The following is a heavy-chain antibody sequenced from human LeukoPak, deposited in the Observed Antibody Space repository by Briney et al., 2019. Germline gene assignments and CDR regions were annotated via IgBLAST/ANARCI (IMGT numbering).Heavy chain of an antibody. CDR2: IIPILGIA. D-gene: IGHD5-24*01. CDR1: GGTFSSYT. CDR3: ARDSRWLQLHDDAFDI. J-gene: IGHJ3*02. V-gene: IGHV1-69*04. Sequence: GASVKVSRKASGGTFSSYTISWVRQAPGQGLEWMGRIIPILGIANYAQKFQGRVTVTADKSTSTAYMELSSLRSEDTAVYYCARDSRWLQLHDDAFDIWGQGTMVTVSS.